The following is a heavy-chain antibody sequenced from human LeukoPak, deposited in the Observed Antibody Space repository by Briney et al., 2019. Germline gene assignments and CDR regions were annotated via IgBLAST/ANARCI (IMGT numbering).Heavy chain of an antibody. D-gene: IGHD5-12*01. V-gene: IGHV3-33*01. Sequence: GRSLRLSCAASGFTFSSYGMHWVRQAPGKGLEWVAVIWYDGSNKYYADSVKGRFTISRDNSKNTLYLQMNSLRAEDTAVYYCARDLLIWDIVATMRSYYYYGMDVWGQGTTVTVSS. CDR1: GFTFSSYG. J-gene: IGHJ6*02. CDR3: ARDLLIWDIVATMRSYYYYGMDV. CDR2: IWYDGSNK.